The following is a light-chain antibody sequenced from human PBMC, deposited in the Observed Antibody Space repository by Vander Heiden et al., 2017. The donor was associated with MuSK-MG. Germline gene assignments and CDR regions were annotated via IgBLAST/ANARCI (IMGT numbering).Light chain of an antibody. CDR3: QSYDSSLTGSV. J-gene: IGLJ1*01. CDR2: AKT. Sequence: QSILTQPPSVSGAPGQTVTISCTGSGSNIGANFDVHWYQQLPGTAPKPLIYAKTNRPSGVPDRFSGSKSDTSASLAITGLQAEDEADYYCQSYDSSLTGSVFGTGTKVTVL. CDR1: GSNIGANFD. V-gene: IGLV1-40*01.